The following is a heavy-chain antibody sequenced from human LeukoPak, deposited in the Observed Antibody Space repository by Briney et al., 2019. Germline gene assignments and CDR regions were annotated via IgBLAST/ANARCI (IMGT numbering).Heavy chain of an antibody. D-gene: IGHD3-16*01. Sequence: ASVTVSCKASGYTFTSYYMHWVRQAPGQGLEWMGIINPSGGSTSYAQKFQDRVTMTRDMSTSTVYMELSSLRSEDTAVYYCASSRLRYMLGDAFDIWGQGTMVTVSS. V-gene: IGHV1-46*01. CDR3: ASSRLRYMLGDAFDI. J-gene: IGHJ3*02. CDR2: INPSGGST. CDR1: GYTFTSYY.